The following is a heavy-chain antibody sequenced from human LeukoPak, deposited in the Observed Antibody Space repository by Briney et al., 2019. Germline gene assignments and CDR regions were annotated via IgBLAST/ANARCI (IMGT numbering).Heavy chain of an antibody. V-gene: IGHV3-21*06. D-gene: IGHD5-12*01. J-gene: IGHJ2*01. Sequence: GGSLRLSCAASGFAFETYNMNWVRQAPGKGLEWVSSISFLSDHIYYADSVKGRFTISRDNAKNSLYLQMESLRVEDTAVYYCARPLQAGYYWFSDLWGRGTPVTVSS. CDR1: GFAFETYN. CDR3: ARPLQAGYYWFSDL. CDR2: ISFLSDHI.